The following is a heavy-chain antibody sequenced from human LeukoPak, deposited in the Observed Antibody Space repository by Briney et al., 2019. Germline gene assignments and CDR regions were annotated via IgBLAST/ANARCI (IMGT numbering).Heavy chain of an antibody. CDR3: ARDEFHYYYGMDV. Sequence: PGGSLRLSCAASGFTFSSYAMSWVRQAPGKGLEWVSAISGSGGSTYYADSVKGRFTISRDNSKNTLYLQMNSLRAEDTAVYYCARDEFHYYYGMDVWGQGTTVTVSS. V-gene: IGHV3-23*01. CDR2: ISGSGGST. CDR1: GFTFSSYA. J-gene: IGHJ6*02. D-gene: IGHD3-10*01.